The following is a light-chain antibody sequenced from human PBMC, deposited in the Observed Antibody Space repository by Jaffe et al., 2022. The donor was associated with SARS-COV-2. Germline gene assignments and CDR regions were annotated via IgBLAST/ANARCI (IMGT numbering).Light chain of an antibody. CDR1: SLRSYS. Sequence: SSEMTQDPAVSVALGQTVRITCQGDSLRSYSASWYQQKPGQAPLLVIDGKNNRPSGIPDRFSGSSSGTTASLTISGAQAEDEADYYCCSRDTFGNRYVFGPGTKVSVL. CDR3: CSRDTFGNRYV. CDR2: GKN. J-gene: IGLJ1*01. V-gene: IGLV3-19*01.